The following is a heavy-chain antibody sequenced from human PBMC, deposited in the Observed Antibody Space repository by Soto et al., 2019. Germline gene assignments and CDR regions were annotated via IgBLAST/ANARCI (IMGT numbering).Heavy chain of an antibody. CDR2: IHDSGRS. CDR1: SDSITNYY. Sequence: QVQLQESGPGLVKPSETLSLTCTVSSDSITNYYWSWIRQSPGKGLKWIGYIHDSGRSNYNPSLKSRVKRSVDTSKKTFSAKLNSVTAADTAVYYCARVGGTRGWYWGQGTLVTVSS. J-gene: IGHJ4*02. D-gene: IGHD2-15*01. V-gene: IGHV4-59*01. CDR3: ARVGGTRGWY.